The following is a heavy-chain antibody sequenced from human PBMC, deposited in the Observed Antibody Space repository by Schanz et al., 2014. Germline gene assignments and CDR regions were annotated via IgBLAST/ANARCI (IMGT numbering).Heavy chain of an antibody. Sequence: VQLEQSGAEVKKPGSSVKVSCKASGGTFSSFGINWVRQAPGQGLVWMGRIIPSLGLAKYEQKFQDKVTITADTSTTTAYMELSGLRSEDTAVYYCARDRLECGAECYSVEVFEIWGQGTLVIVSS. J-gene: IGHJ4*02. V-gene: IGHV1-69*04. CDR1: GGTFSSFG. CDR3: ARDRLECGAECYSVEVFEI. CDR2: IIPSLGLA. D-gene: IGHD2-21*01.